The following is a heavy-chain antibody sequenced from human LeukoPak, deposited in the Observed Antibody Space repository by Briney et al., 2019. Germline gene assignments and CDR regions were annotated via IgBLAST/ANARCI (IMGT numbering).Heavy chain of an antibody. D-gene: IGHD4-17*01. CDR2: ISSSSTYI. CDR3: AGLDYGDYVS. J-gene: IGHJ4*02. CDR1: GFTFSSYS. V-gene: IGHV3-21*01. Sequence: GGSLRLSCAASGFTFSSYSMNWVRQAPGKGLEWVSSISSSSTYIYYADSVKGRFTISRDNSKNTLYLQMNSLRAEDTAVYYCAGLDYGDYVSWGQGTLVTVSS.